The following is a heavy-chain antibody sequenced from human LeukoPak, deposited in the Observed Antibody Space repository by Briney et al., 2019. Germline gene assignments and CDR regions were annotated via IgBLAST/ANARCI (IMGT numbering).Heavy chain of an antibody. CDR2: ISYDGSNK. CDR3: AKVGNSNYYYYYMDV. D-gene: IGHD4-23*01. Sequence: PGGSLRLSCAASGFTFSSYGMHWVRQAPGKGLEWVAVISYDGSNKYYADSVKGRFTISRDNSKNTLYLQMNSLRAEDTAVYYCAKVGNSNYYYYYMDVWGKGTTVTVSS. CDR1: GFTFSSYG. J-gene: IGHJ6*03. V-gene: IGHV3-30*18.